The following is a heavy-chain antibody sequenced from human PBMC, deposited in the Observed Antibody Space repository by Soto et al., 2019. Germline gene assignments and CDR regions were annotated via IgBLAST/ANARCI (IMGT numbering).Heavy chain of an antibody. CDR3: ARELGYYDSSGYFDY. J-gene: IGHJ4*02. Sequence: GGSLRSSFAAPGFTFSDYYTIWIRKAPGKRVEWVAYISSSDNIIYYADSVKGRFTISRDNAKNSLYLQMNSLRAEDTAVYYCARELGYYDSSGYFDYWGQGTLVTVSS. CDR2: ISSSDNII. V-gene: IGHV3-11*01. D-gene: IGHD3-22*01. CDR1: GFTFSDYY.